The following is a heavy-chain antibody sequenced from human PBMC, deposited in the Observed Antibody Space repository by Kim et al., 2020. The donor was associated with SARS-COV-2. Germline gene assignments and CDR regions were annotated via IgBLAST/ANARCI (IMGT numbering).Heavy chain of an antibody. CDR3: ARDRYEYFDY. J-gene: IGHJ4*02. V-gene: IGHV4-4*07. CDR2: ST. D-gene: IGHD3-16*01. Sequence: STNDNPSLKSRVTMSVETSKNQFSLKLSSVTAADTAVYYCARDRYEYFDYWGQGTLVTVSS.